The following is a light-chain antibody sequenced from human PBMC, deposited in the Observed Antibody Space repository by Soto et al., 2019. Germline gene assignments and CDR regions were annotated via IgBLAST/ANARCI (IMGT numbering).Light chain of an antibody. Sequence: QSVLTQPPSASGTPGQRVTISCSGSRPSIGSNHVYWYQQLPGMAPKLLIYTNNQRPSGVPDRFSASKSGTSASLAISGLRSEDEADYSCAAWHDSLSGVIFGGGTKLTVL. J-gene: IGLJ2*01. CDR2: TNN. CDR1: RPSIGSNH. CDR3: AAWHDSLSGVI. V-gene: IGLV1-47*02.